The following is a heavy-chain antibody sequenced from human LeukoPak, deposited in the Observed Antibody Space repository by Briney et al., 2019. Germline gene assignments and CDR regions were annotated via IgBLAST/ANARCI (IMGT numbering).Heavy chain of an antibody. D-gene: IGHD5-18*01. CDR1: GFTVSSHY. V-gene: IGHV3-66*01. CDR3: PRDGGDVDTAMVIDYYYYGMDG. CDR2: IYSGGNK. Sequence: SGGSLRLSCAASGFTVSSHYMSWVRQAPGKGLEWVSVIYSGGNKYHADSAKSRFTISRDNSKNTLYLKMDSRRAEDTAVYYCPRDGGDVDTAMVIDYYYYGMDGWGQVTTVTV. J-gene: IGHJ6*02.